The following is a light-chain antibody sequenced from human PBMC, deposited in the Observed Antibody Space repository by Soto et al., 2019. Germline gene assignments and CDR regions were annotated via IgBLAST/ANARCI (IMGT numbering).Light chain of an antibody. CDR1: QSVSSN. Sequence: EIVMTQSPATLSVSPGERATLSCRASQSVSSNLAWYQQKPGQAPRRLIYGASTRATGIPARFSGSGSGTEFTLTISSLQYADFAVYYCQQYNNWPPWTFGQGTKVEIK. CDR2: GAS. V-gene: IGKV3-15*01. CDR3: QQYNNWPPWT. J-gene: IGKJ1*01.